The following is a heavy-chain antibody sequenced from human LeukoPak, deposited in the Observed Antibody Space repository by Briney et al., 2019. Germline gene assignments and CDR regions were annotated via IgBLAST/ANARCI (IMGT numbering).Heavy chain of an antibody. CDR1: GYTFTGYY. Sequence: VKVSCKASGYTFTGYYMHWVRQAPGQGLEWMGRINPNSGGTNYAQKFQGRVTMTRDTSITTAYMELSGLISDDTAVYYCARVSGYSYGLDYWGQGTLVTVSS. CDR2: INPNSGGT. D-gene: IGHD5-18*01. J-gene: IGHJ4*02. V-gene: IGHV1-2*06. CDR3: ARVSGYSYGLDY.